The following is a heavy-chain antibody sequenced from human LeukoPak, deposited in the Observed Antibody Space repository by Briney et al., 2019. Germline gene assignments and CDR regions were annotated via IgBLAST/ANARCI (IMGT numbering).Heavy chain of an antibody. CDR3: ARLRGVQQGNWFDP. CDR2: IYPGAHAN. CDR1: GYSFTSYW. Sequence: GEALKISCKGSGYSFTSYWIGWVRQMPGKGLELMGIIYPGAHANRYSTSFQGQVTISADNYINTVYLQWSSLTASDTAMYYCARLRGVQQGNWFDPWGQGTLVTVSS. V-gene: IGHV5-51*01. J-gene: IGHJ5*02. D-gene: IGHD6-13*01.